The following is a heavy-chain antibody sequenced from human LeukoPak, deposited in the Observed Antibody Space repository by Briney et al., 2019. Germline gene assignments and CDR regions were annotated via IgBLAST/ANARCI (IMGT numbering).Heavy chain of an antibody. CDR2: IIPIFGTA. V-gene: IGHV1-69*06. CDR3: AREGLLEDYYYYYYYMDV. CDR1: GGTFSSYA. Sequence: ASVKVSCKASGGTFSSYAISWVRQAPGQGLEWMGGIIPIFGTANYAQKFQGRVTITADKSTSTAYMELSSLRSDDTAVYYCAREGLLEDYYYYYYYMDVWGKGTTVTVSS. J-gene: IGHJ6*03. D-gene: IGHD3-3*01.